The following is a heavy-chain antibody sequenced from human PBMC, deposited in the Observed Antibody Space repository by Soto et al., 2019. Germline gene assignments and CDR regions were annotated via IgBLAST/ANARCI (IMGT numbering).Heavy chain of an antibody. CDR1: GGSLSSYY. D-gene: IGHD6-19*01. CDR2: VYYSGST. J-gene: IGHJ4*02. CDR3: ARDKYSNGFLDY. V-gene: IGHV4-59*01. Sequence: SETLSLTCIVSGGSLSSYYWSWIRQPPGKGLEWIGHVYYSGSTNYNPSLKSRVTMSVDTSNDQFSLKLRSVTAADTAVYCCARDKYSNGFLDYWGQGILVTVSS.